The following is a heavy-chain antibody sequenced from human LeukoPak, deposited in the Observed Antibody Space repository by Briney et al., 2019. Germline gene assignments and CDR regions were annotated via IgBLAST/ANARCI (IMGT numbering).Heavy chain of an antibody. Sequence: GGSLRLSCAASGFAFSSYSMNWVRQAPGKGLEWVSSISSSSSYIYYADSLKGRFTISRDNAKNSLHLQMNSLRAEDTAVYYCARGTMFPYYFDYWGQGTLVTVSS. CDR2: ISSSSSYI. J-gene: IGHJ4*02. CDR3: ARGTMFPYYFDY. V-gene: IGHV3-21*01. CDR1: GFAFSSYS. D-gene: IGHD3-10*02.